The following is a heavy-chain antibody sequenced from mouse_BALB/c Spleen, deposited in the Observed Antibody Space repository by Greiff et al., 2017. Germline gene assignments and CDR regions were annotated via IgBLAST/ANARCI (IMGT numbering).Heavy chain of an antibody. J-gene: IGHJ2*01. CDR3: ARGSSYYFDY. CDR1: GYTFTSYD. CDR2: IYPGDGST. V-gene: IGHV1S56*01. Sequence: QVQLQQPGAELVRPGASVKLSCKASGYTFTSYDINWVKQRPGQGLEWIGWIYPGDGSTKYNEKFKGKATLTADKSSSTAYMQLSSLTSENSAVYFCARGSSYYFDYWGQGTTLTVSS. D-gene: IGHD1-1*01.